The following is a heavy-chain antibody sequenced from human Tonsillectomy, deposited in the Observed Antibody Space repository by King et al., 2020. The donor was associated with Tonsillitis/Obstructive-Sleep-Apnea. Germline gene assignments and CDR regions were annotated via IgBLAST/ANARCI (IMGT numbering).Heavy chain of an antibody. V-gene: IGHV4-59*01. Sequence: VQLQESGPGLVKASETLSLTCTVSGASLSSVSWSWIRQPPGKGLEWMGYMDYTGSTVYHLSLKSRATISKAMSKNRFSLKLSSVTAADTAVYYCARGPQRHKHLDYWGPGTLVTVSS. J-gene: IGHJ4*02. D-gene: IGHD2-2*01. CDR1: GASLSSVS. CDR3: ARGPQRHKHLDY. CDR2: MDYTGST.